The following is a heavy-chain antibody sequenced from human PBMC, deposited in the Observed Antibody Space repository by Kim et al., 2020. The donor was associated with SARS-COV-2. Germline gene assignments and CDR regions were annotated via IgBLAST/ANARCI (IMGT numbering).Heavy chain of an antibody. CDR2: IIPIFGTA. V-gene: IGHV1-69*13. Sequence: SVKVSCKASGGTFSSYAISWVRQAPGQGLEWMGGIIPIFGTANYAQKFQGRVTITADESTSTAYMELSSLRSEDTAVYYCATFTTDIVVVPAATPQPFYGMDVWGQGTTVTVSS. J-gene: IGHJ6*02. CDR1: GGTFSSYA. D-gene: IGHD2-2*01. CDR3: ATFTTDIVVVPAATPQPFYGMDV.